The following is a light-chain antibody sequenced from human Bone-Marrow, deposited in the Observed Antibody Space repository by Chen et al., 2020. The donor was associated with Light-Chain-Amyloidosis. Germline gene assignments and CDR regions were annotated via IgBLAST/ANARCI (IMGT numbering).Light chain of an antibody. J-gene: IGLJ2*01. V-gene: IGLV3-25*03. CDR3: QSADSSGTYEVI. CDR2: RDT. Sequence: SYELTQPPSLSVSPGQTARITCSGDDLPTKYAYWYQQNPGQAPVLVIHRDTERPSGISERFSGSSSGPTATLTISGVQAEDEADYHCQSADSSGTYEVIFGGGTKLTVL. CDR1: DLPTKY.